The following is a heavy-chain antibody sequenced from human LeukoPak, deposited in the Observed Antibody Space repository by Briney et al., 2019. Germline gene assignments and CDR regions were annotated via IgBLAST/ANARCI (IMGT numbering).Heavy chain of an antibody. J-gene: IGHJ4*02. CDR3: ARVSIAAEPFDY. Sequence: GASVKVSCKASGYTFTGYYMHWVRQAPGQGLEWMGWINPNSGGINYAQKFQGRVTMTRDTSISTAYTELSRLRSDDTAVYYCARVSIAAEPFDYWGQGTLVTVSS. CDR2: INPNSGGI. V-gene: IGHV1-2*02. CDR1: GYTFTGYY. D-gene: IGHD6-13*01.